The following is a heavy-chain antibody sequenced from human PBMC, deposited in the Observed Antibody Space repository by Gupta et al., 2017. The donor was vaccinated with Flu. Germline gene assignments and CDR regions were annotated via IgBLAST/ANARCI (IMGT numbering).Heavy chain of an antibody. CDR3: ARSREAYCSSTSCYVLGGGYMDV. J-gene: IGHJ6*03. Sequence: VAVISYDGSNKYYADSVKGRFTISRDNSKNTLYLQMNSLRAEDTAVYYCARSREAYCSSTSCYVLGGGYMDVWGKGTTVTVSS. D-gene: IGHD2-2*01. CDR2: ISYDGSNK. V-gene: IGHV3-30-3*01.